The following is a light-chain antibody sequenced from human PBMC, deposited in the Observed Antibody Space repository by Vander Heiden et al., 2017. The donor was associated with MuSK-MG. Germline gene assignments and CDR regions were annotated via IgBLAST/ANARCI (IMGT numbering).Light chain of an antibody. CDR2: DVS. Sequence: EIVLTQSPATLSLSPGERATLSCRASQSVSSYLAWYQQKPGQAPRLLIYDVSNRATDIPARFSCSGSGTDFTLTISSLEPEDFAVHYCQQRSNWSPTFGGGTKVKIK. V-gene: IGKV3-11*01. CDR1: QSVSSY. J-gene: IGKJ4*01. CDR3: QQRSNWSPT.